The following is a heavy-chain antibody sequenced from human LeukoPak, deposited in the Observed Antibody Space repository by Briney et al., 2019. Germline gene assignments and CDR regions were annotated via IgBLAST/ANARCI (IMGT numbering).Heavy chain of an antibody. CDR3: AKNNGWFHLAQ. Sequence: GGSLRLSYAASGFNFRDYWMDWVRQAPGKGLEWEGHIKSDGSAQYYVDSVKGRFSISRDNAENAVYLQMNSLRVEDTALYYCAKNNGWFHLAQWGQGTLVTVSS. V-gene: IGHV3-7*03. D-gene: IGHD6-19*01. J-gene: IGHJ4*02. CDR2: IKSDGSAQ. CDR1: GFNFRDYW.